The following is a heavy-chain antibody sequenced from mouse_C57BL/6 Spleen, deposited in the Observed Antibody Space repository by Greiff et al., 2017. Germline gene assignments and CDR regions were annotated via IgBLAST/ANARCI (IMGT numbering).Heavy chain of an antibody. CDR3: ARKRGNFYDGYYDY. D-gene: IGHD2-3*01. J-gene: IGHJ2*01. Sequence: QVQLKQPGAELVKPGASVKMSCKASGYTFTSYWITWVKQRPGQGLEWIGDIYPGSGSTNYNEKFKSKATLTVDTSSSTAYMQLSSLTSEDSAVYYCARKRGNFYDGYYDYWGQGTTRTVSS. CDR2: IYPGSGST. V-gene: IGHV1-55*01. CDR1: GYTFTSYW.